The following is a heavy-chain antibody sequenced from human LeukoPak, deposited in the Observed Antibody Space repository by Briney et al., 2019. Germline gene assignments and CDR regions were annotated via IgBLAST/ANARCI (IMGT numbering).Heavy chain of an antibody. CDR3: ARGRIVVNLYYYYYYGMDV. V-gene: IGHV4-34*01. D-gene: IGHD2-2*01. Sequence: SETLSLTCAVYGGSFSGYYWSWIRQPPGKGLEWIGEINHSGSTNYNPSLKSRVTISVDTSKNQFSLKLSSVTAADTAVYYCARGRIVVNLYYYYYYGMDVWGQGTTVTVSS. CDR2: INHSGST. J-gene: IGHJ6*02. CDR1: GGSFSGYY.